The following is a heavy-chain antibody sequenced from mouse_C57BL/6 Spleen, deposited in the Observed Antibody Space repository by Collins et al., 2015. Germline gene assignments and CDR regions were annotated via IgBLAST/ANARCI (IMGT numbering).Heavy chain of an antibody. CDR2: IDPSDSYT. CDR1: GYTFTSYW. CDR3: ARGGGTTVVATNFDY. Sequence: QVQLQQPGAELVMPGASVKLSCKASGYTFTSYWMHWVKQRPGQGLEWIGEIDPSDSYTNCTQKFKGKSTLTVDKSSSTAYMQLSSLTSEDSAVYYCARGGGTTVVATNFDYWGQGTTLTASS. J-gene: IGHJ2*01. D-gene: IGHD1-1*01. V-gene: IGHV1-69*01.